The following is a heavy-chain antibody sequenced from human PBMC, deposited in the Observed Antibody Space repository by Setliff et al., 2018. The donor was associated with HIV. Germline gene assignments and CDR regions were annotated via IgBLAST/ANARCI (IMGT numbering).Heavy chain of an antibody. Sequence: ETLSLTCTVSGGSTSGYYWNWIRQSPGKGLEWIGCVFYSGSANYSPSLKSRVTISADTSKNQFSLKLSSVTAADTAMYYCARAKGYCNDDGCFSNFDYWGQGTLVTVSS. V-gene: IGHV4-59*01. J-gene: IGHJ4*02. CDR3: ARAKGYCNDDGCFSNFDY. D-gene: IGHD2-15*01. CDR2: VFYSGSA. CDR1: GGSTSGYY.